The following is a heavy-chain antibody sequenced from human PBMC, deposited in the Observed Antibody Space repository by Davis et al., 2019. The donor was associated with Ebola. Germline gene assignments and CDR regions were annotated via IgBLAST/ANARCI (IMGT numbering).Heavy chain of an antibody. CDR2: INPNSGGT. CDR1: GYTFTGYY. CDR3: ARESDMVRGVIRGYWYFDL. Sequence: ASVKVSCKASGYTFTGYYMHWVRQAPGQGLEWMGWINPNSGGTNYAQKFQGRVTMTRDTSISTAYMELSRLRSDDTAVYYCARESDMVRGVIRGYWYFDLWGRGTLVTVSS. V-gene: IGHV1-2*02. J-gene: IGHJ2*01. D-gene: IGHD3-10*01.